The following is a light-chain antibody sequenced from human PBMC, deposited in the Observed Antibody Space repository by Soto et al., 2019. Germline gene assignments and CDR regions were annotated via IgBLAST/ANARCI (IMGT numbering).Light chain of an antibody. CDR2: EVT. Sequence: SVLTQPASVSGSPGQSIAISCTGSSSDVGFYNYISWYQQHPGKVPKLIIYEVTNRHSGVSNRFSGSKSGNTASLTISGLQAEDEADYYCCSYAGSSYYVFDSGTKVTVL. J-gene: IGLJ1*01. CDR1: SSDVGFYNY. CDR3: CSYAGSSYYV. V-gene: IGLV2-14*01.